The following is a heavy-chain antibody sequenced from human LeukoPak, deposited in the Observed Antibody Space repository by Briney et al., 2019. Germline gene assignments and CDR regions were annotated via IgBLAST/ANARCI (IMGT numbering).Heavy chain of an antibody. V-gene: IGHV4-39*01. CDR3: ARGRSLCDAFDI. J-gene: IGHJ3*02. CDR1: GGSISSSSYY. Sequence: PSETLSLTCTVSGGSISSSSYYWGWIRQPPGKGLEWIGSIYYSGSTYYNPSLKSRVTISVDTSKNQFSLKLSSVTAADSAVYYCARGRSLCDAFDIWGQGTMVTVSS. CDR2: IYYSGST. D-gene: IGHD4-17*01.